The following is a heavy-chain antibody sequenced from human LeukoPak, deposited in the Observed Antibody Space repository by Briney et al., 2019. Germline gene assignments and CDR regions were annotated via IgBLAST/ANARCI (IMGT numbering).Heavy chain of an antibody. D-gene: IGHD3-22*01. CDR3: ARGVLGYDSSGSDAFDI. J-gene: IGHJ3*02. CDR2: IYYSGST. Sequence: SETLSLTCTVSGGSISSYYWSWIRQPPGKGLEWIGYIYYSGSTNYNPSLRSPVTISVDTSKNPFSLKLSSVTAADPAVYYCARGVLGYDSSGSDAFDIWGQGKMVTVSS. CDR1: GGSISSYY. V-gene: IGHV4-59*01.